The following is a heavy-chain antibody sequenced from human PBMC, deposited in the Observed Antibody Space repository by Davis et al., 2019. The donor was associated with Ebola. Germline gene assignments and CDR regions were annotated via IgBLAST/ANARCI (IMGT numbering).Heavy chain of an antibody. CDR2: INSDGSST. CDR3: ARVETYYDFWSGYYHTHYGMDV. CDR1: GFTFSSYW. Sequence: HTGGSLRLSCAASGFTFSSYWMHWVRQAPGKGLVWVSRINSDGSSTNYADSVKGRFTISRDNAKNTLYLQMNSLRAEDTAVYYCARVETYYDFWSGYYHTHYGMDVWGQGTTVTVSS. D-gene: IGHD3-3*01. J-gene: IGHJ6*02. V-gene: IGHV3-74*01.